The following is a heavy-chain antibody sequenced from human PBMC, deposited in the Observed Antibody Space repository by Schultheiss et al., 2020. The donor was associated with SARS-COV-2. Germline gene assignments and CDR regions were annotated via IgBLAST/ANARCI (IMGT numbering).Heavy chain of an antibody. CDR3: ARDVAVAGTRDY. J-gene: IGHJ4*02. D-gene: IGHD6-19*01. V-gene: IGHV4-34*01. CDR2: INHSGST. Sequence: SQTLSLTCAVYGGSFSGYYWSWIRQPPGKGLEWIGEINHSGSTNYNPSLKSRVTISVDTSKNQFSLKLSSVTAADTAVYYCARDVAVAGTRDYWGQGTLVTVSS. CDR1: GGSFSGYY.